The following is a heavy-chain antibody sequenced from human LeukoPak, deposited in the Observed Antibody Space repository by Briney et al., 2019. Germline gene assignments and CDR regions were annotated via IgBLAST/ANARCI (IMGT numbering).Heavy chain of an antibody. D-gene: IGHD6-13*01. CDR1: GFTVSNNY. CDR2: IYSGGGT. CDR3: ARGLQQQLGWFDP. J-gene: IGHJ5*02. V-gene: IGHV3-53*04. Sequence: PGGSLRLSCSASGFTVSNNYMSRVRQAPGKGLEWVSIIYSGGGTNYADSVKGRFTISRNNSKNTLYLQMSSLRPDDTAVYYCARGLQQQLGWFDPWGQGTLVTVSS.